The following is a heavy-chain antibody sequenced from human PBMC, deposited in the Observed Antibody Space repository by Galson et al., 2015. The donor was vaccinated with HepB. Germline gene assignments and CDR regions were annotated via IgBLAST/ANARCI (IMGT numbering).Heavy chain of an antibody. CDR2: ISSIGGNT. CDR1: GFTFGSYA. Sequence: SLRLSCAASGFTFGSYAMNWVRQAPGKGLEWVSTISSIGGNTYHADSVKGRFTISRDNSKNTLYPQMNSLRAEDTAVYYCAKTQVPRSIPDAFDIWGQGTMVTVSS. D-gene: IGHD2-21*01. J-gene: IGHJ3*02. V-gene: IGHV3-23*01. CDR3: AKTQVPRSIPDAFDI.